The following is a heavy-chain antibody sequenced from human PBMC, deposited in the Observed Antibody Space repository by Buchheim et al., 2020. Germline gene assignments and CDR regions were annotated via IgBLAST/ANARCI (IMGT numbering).Heavy chain of an antibody. CDR2: IKQDGSEK. CDR1: GFTFSSYW. CDR3: ARHWDSNIQLYYYYGMDV. D-gene: IGHD4-11*01. Sequence: EVQLVESGGGLVQPGGSLRLSCAASGFTFSSYWMSWVRQAPGKGLEWVANIKQDGSEKYYVDSVKGRFTISRDNAKSSLYLQMNSLRAEDTAVYYCARHWDSNIQLYYYYGMDVWGQGTT. V-gene: IGHV3-7*01. J-gene: IGHJ6*02.